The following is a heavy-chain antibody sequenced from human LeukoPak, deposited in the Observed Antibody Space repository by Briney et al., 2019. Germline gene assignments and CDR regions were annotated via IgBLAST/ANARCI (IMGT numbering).Heavy chain of an antibody. D-gene: IGHD3-10*01. CDR1: GFTLTSYA. CDR2: ISGAGGTT. V-gene: IGHV3-23*01. J-gene: IGHJ4*02. CDR3: AKGGVLTYYFGSGSFDPPDY. Sequence: GGSLRLSCAASGFTLTSYAMSWVRQAPGKGLEWVSSISGAGGTTYYADSVKGRFTSSRDNSKNTLYLQMNSLRAEDTALYYCAKGGVLTYYFGSGSFDPPDYWGQGTLVTVSS.